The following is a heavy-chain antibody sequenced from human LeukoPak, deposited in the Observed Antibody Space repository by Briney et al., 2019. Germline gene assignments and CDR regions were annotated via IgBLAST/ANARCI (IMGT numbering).Heavy chain of an antibody. Sequence: PGGSLRLSCAASGFTFSSYWMHWVRQAPGKGLEWVSSISSSSSYIYYADSVKGRFTISRDNAKNSLYLQMNSLRAEDTAVYYCARDLYDYGDSLNAFDIWGQGTMVTVSS. CDR1: GFTFSSYW. V-gene: IGHV3-21*01. CDR3: ARDLYDYGDSLNAFDI. D-gene: IGHD4-17*01. J-gene: IGHJ3*02. CDR2: ISSSSSYI.